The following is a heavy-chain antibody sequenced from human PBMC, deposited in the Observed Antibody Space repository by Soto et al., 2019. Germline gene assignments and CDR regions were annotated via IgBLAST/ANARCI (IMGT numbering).Heavy chain of an antibody. J-gene: IGHJ3*02. CDR1: GGSINTYY. D-gene: IGHD2-2*01. Sequence: SETLSLTCTVSGGSINTYYWSWIRQPPGQGLEWIGYLYFSGSINYNPALKSRVSISVDTSKSQFSLKLGSLTAADTAVYYCARVGGFCSSSTCEKGSAFDIWGQGTMVTVSS. CDR3: ARVGGFCSSSTCEKGSAFDI. V-gene: IGHV4-59*01. CDR2: LYFSGSI.